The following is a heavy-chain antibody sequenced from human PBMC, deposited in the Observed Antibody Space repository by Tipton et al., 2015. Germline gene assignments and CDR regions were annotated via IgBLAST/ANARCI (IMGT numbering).Heavy chain of an antibody. CDR1: GGSISSGSYY. CDR2: IYYSGSA. Sequence: TLSLTCTVSGGSISSGSYYWNWIRQHPAKGLEWIGYIYYSGSAHYNPSLKSRVTMSVDTSKNQFSLHLSSVTAADTAVYYCAREVWYNDSTGYDYWGQGTLVTVSS. V-gene: IGHV4-31*03. D-gene: IGHD3-22*01. J-gene: IGHJ4*02. CDR3: AREVWYNDSTGYDY.